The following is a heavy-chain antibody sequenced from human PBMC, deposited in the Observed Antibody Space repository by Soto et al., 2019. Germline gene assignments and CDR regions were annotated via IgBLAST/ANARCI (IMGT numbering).Heavy chain of an antibody. CDR1: GFTFSSYS. D-gene: IGHD4-17*01. CDR2: ISSSSSYI. CDR3: ARANGALYYYYGMDV. J-gene: IGHJ6*02. V-gene: IGHV3-21*04. Sequence: PGGSLRLSCAASGFTFSSYSMNWVRQAPGKGLEWVSSISSSSSYIYYADSVKGRFTISRDNAKNSLYLQMNSLRAEDTAVYYCARANGALYYYYGMDVWGQGTTVTVSS.